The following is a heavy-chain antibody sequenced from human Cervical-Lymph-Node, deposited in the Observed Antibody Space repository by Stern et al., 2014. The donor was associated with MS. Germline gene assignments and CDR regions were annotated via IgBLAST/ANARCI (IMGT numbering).Heavy chain of an antibody. CDR2: ISSSSRTT. CDR3: ARATPPRSGWYMDV. J-gene: IGHJ6*02. CDR1: GFTFSTYS. V-gene: IGHV3-48*02. Sequence: EMQLVESGGGLVQPGGSLRVSCAAAGFTFSTYSMNWVRQAPGKGLEWVSYISSSSRTTYYTESVKGRFSISRDNAKNSLYLQMNRLRDEDTAVYYCARATPPRSGWYMDVWGQGTKVIVSS. D-gene: IGHD6-19*01.